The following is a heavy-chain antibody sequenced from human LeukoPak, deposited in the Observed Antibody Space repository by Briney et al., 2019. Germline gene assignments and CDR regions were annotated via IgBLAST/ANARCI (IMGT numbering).Heavy chain of an antibody. V-gene: IGHV4-39*07. Sequence: SETLSLTCTVSGGSISSSSYYWGWIRQPPGKGLEWIGSIYYSGSTYYNPSLKSRVTISVDTSKNQFSLKLSSVTAADTAVYYCARALGSSGYYFHFDYWGQGTLVTVSS. CDR2: IYYSGST. CDR1: GGSISSSSYY. D-gene: IGHD3-22*01. J-gene: IGHJ4*02. CDR3: ARALGSSGYYFHFDY.